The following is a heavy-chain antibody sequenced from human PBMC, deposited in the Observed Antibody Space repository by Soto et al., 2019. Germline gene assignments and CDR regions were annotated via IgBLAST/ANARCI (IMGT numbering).Heavy chain of an antibody. D-gene: IGHD3-16*01. Sequence: EVKLVESGGGLVQPGRSLRLSCVASGFTSDDYAMHWVRQAPGKCLEWVAGIYWNSNRIDYGDSVKGRFTISRDNAEKSLYLQMNSLRPEDTAMYFCLKDVMPGGADCWGQGTLVTVSS. V-gene: IGHV3-9*02. CDR3: LKDVMPGGADC. CDR1: GFTSDDYA. J-gene: IGHJ4*02. CDR2: IYWNSNRI.